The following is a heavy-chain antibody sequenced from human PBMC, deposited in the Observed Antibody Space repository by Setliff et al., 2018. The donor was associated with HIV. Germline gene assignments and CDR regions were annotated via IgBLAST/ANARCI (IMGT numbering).Heavy chain of an antibody. CDR2: ISSIDDDT. CDR3: VRDSAASVWVGASVYYFDF. Sequence: PGGSLRLSCTASGFSFRNFGMTWVRQAPGKGLEWLSSISSIDDDTHYADSLRGRFTVSRDNAKSALYMQMNNLSVDDTAVYYCVRDSAASVWVGASVYYFDFWGKGIKVTVSS. J-gene: IGHJ4*02. CDR1: GFSFRNFG. D-gene: IGHD1-26*01. V-gene: IGHV3-21*01.